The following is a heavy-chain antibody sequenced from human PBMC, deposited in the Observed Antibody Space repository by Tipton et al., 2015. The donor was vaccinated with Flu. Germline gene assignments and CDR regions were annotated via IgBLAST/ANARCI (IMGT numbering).Heavy chain of an antibody. J-gene: IGHJ4*02. D-gene: IGHD4-17*01. CDR3: ARRKTVTTRLTYFDY. CDR1: GGSISSGSYY. CDR2: IYTTGIP. V-gene: IGHV4-61*02. Sequence: TLSLTCTVSGGSISSGSYYWSWIRQPAGKGLEWIGRIYTTGIPNYNPSLRSRVTISVDTSKNQFSLKLSSVTAADTAVYYCARRKTVTTRLTYFDYWGQGTLVTVSS.